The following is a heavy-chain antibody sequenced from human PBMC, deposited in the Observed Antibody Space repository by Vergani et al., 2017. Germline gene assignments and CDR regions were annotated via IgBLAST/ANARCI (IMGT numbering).Heavy chain of an antibody. J-gene: IGHJ5*02. D-gene: IGHD3-3*01. CDR1: GGTFSSYA. Sequence: QVQLVQSGAEVKKPGSSVKVSCKASGGTFSSYAISWVRQAPGQGLEWMGRIIPIFGTANYAQKFQGRVTITADKSTSTAYMELSSLRSEDTAVYYCARRGAEWLSVYDFGSGAGGDGFNPWGQGTLVTVSS. CDR2: IIPIFGTA. V-gene: IGHV1-69*14. CDR3: ARRGAEWLSVYDFGSGAGGDGFNP.